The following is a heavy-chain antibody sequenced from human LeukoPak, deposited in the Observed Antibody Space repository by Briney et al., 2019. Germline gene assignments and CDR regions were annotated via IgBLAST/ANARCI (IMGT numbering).Heavy chain of an antibody. J-gene: IGHJ4*02. CDR2: INPSGGST. V-gene: IGHV1-46*01. D-gene: IGHD5-24*01. CDR1: GYTFTSYY. Sequence: ASVKVSCKASGYTFTSYYMHWVRQAPGQGLEWMGIINPSGGSTSYAQKFQGRVTMTRDTSTSTVYMELSSLRSEGTAVYYCARDGGPIEMATNPLSFDYWGQGTLVTVSS. CDR3: ARDGGPIEMATNPLSFDY.